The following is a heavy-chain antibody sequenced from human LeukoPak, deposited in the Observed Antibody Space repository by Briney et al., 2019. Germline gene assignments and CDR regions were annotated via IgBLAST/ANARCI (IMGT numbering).Heavy chain of an antibody. D-gene: IGHD6-19*01. CDR1: GYTFTSYG. CDR2: ISAYNGNT. Sequence: ASVKVSCKASGYTFTSYGISWVRQAPGQGLEWMGWISAYNGNTNYAQKLQGRVTMTTDTSTSTAYMELRSLRSDDTAVYYCARGPAGYSSGWYSTGTFDYWGQGTLVTVYS. CDR3: ARGPAGYSSGWYSTGTFDY. J-gene: IGHJ4*02. V-gene: IGHV1-18*01.